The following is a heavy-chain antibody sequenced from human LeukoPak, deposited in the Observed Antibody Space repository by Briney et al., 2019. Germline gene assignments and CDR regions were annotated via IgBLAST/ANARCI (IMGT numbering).Heavy chain of an antibody. CDR2: IYYSGST. CDR3: ARAPPYSSGWDAPYFDC. D-gene: IGHD6-19*01. Sequence: SETLSLTCTVSGGSISSYYWSWIRQSPGKGLEWIGYIYYSGSTNYNPSLKSRVTISVDTSKNQFSLGLSSVTAADAAMYYCARAPPYSSGWDAPYFDCWGQGALVTVSS. CDR1: GGSISSYY. J-gene: IGHJ4*02. V-gene: IGHV4-59*01.